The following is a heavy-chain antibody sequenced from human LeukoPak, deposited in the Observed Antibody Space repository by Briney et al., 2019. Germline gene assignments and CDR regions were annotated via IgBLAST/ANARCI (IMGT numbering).Heavy chain of an antibody. V-gene: IGHV5-51*01. CDR1: GYSFTNYW. J-gene: IGHJ4*02. Sequence: GESLKISCKGSGYSFTNYWIGWVRQMPGKGLEWMGIIYPGDSDTRYSPSFQGQVTTSADKSITTAYLQWSSLKASDTATYYCARLGRSSGDAYNYGFDYWGQGTLVTVSS. D-gene: IGHD5-24*01. CDR3: ARLGRSSGDAYNYGFDY. CDR2: IYPGDSDT.